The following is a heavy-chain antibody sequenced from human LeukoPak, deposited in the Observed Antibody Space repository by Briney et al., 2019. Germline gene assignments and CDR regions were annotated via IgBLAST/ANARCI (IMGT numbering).Heavy chain of an antibody. D-gene: IGHD6-13*01. CDR3: ARTSGAAAGTGGAFDI. CDR1: GYSFTSYW. Sequence: GESLKISCKGSGYSFTSYWIGWVRQMPGKGLEWMGIIYPGDSDTRYSPSFQGQVTISANKYISTAYLQWSSLKASDTAMYYCARTSGAAAGTGGAFDIWGQGTMVTVSS. CDR2: IYPGDSDT. V-gene: IGHV5-51*01. J-gene: IGHJ3*02.